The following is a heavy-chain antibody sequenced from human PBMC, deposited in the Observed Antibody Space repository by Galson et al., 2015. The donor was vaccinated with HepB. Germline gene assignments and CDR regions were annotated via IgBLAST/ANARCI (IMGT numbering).Heavy chain of an antibody. V-gene: IGHV1-24*01. Sequence: SVKVSCKVSGYTLTELSMHWVRQAPGKGLEWMGGFDPEDGETIYAQKFQGRVTMTEDTSTDTAYMELSSLRSEDTAVYYCATDRGNRGYSSSYGYWGQGTLVTVSS. J-gene: IGHJ4*02. D-gene: IGHD6-13*01. CDR3: ATDRGNRGYSSSYGY. CDR1: GYTLTELS. CDR2: FDPEDGET.